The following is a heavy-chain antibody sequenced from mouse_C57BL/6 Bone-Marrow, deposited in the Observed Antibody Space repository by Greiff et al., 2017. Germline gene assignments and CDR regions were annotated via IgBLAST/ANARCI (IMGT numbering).Heavy chain of an antibody. J-gene: IGHJ2*01. CDR2: ISSGGSYT. V-gene: IGHV5-6*02. Sequence: DVKLVESEGDLVKPGGSLKLSCAVSGFTFSSHAMSWVRQTPDKRLEWVANISSGGSYTYYPDSVKGRFTISRDNAKNTLYLQISSLKSEDTAMYYCTKQGNTTGLDNWGRGTTHTVSS. CDR3: TKQGNTTGLDN. CDR1: GFTFSSHA. D-gene: IGHD1-1*01.